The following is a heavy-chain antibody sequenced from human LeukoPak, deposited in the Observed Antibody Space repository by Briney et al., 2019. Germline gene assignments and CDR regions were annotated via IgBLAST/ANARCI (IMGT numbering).Heavy chain of an antibody. CDR2: ISYDGSNK. J-gene: IGHJ6*02. CDR3: ARAHSGELLWFGELLPGTLYYYYGMDV. CDR1: GFTFSSYW. Sequence: GGSLRLSCAASGFTFSSYWMSWVRQAPGKGLEWVAVISYDGSNKYYADSVKGRFTISRDNSKNTLYLLMNSLRAEDTAVYYCARAHSGELLWFGELLPGTLYYYYGMDVWGQGTTVTVSS. D-gene: IGHD3-10*01. V-gene: IGHV3-30-3*01.